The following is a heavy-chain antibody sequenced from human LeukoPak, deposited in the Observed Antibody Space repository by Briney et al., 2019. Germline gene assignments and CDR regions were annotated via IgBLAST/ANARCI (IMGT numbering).Heavy chain of an antibody. V-gene: IGHV3-23*01. CDR2: ISGSGRST. Sequence: GGSLRLSCAASGFTFSNYAMTWVRQAPGKGLEWVSGISGSGRSTYYADSVKGRFTIPRDNSKNTLVLQMYSLRAEDTAVYYCANEGQYCSGGRCSSYLDYWGQGTLVTVSS. CDR1: GFTFSNYA. CDR3: ANEGQYCSGGRCSSYLDY. D-gene: IGHD2-15*01. J-gene: IGHJ4*02.